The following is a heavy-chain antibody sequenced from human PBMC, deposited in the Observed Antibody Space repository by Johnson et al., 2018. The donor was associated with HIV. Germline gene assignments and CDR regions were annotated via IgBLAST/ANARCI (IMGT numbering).Heavy chain of an antibody. J-gene: IGHJ3*02. CDR1: GFTFSSYA. V-gene: IGHV3-23*04. CDR3: ARVRGYCSGGSCFDGSFDI. Sequence: VQLVESGGGLVQPGGSLRLSCAASGFTFSSYAMSWVRQAPGKGLEWVSAISGSGGSTYYADSVKGRFTISRDNSKNMLYLQMNSLRAEDTAVYHCARVRGYCSGGSCFDGSFDIWGQGTTVTVSS. CDR2: ISGSGGST. D-gene: IGHD2-15*01.